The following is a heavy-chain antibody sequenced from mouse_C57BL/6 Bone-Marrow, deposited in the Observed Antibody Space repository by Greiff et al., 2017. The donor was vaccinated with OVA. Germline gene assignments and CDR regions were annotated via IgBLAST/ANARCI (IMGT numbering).Heavy chain of an antibody. CDR2: ISNLAYSI. J-gene: IGHJ2*01. D-gene: IGHD2-10*01. V-gene: IGHV5-15*01. Sequence: EVQLQESGGGLVQPGGSLKLSCAASGFTFSDYGMAWVRQAPRKGPEWVAFISNLAYSIYYADTVTGRFTISRENAKNTLYLEMSSLRSEDTAMYYCARSYYGNLYYFDYWGQGTTLTVSS. CDR1: GFTFSDYG. CDR3: ARSYYGNLYYFDY.